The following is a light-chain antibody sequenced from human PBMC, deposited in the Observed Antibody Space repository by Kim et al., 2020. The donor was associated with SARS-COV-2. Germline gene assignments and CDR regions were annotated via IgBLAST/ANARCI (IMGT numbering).Light chain of an antibody. V-gene: IGLV2-14*03. Sequence: HSLPSPSTATSLDVGRFNSLAWYQHHPSNAPYLFLFDVTKRPSGVSNRFSASKSGHTASLTISALQTEDEADYYCISYTSNNINYVFVTGTKVTVL. CDR2: DVT. CDR3: ISYTSNNINYV. CDR1: SLDVGRFNS. J-gene: IGLJ1*01.